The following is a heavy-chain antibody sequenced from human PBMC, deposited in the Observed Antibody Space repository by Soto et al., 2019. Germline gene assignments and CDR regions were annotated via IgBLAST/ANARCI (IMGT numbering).Heavy chain of an antibody. J-gene: IGHJ6*02. Sequence: QVQLVESGGGVVQPGRSLRLSCAASGFTFSDYALHWVRQAPGKGLEWVAVISHDGSTEYYADSVKGRFTISRDNSKNTLYLQMPSLRLEDTAVYYCARVGWVRGVITIGYYYYGMHVWAQGTTVTVSS. CDR3: ARVGWVRGVITIGYYYYGMHV. CDR2: ISHDGSTE. V-gene: IGHV3-30*03. CDR1: GFTFSDYA. D-gene: IGHD3-10*01.